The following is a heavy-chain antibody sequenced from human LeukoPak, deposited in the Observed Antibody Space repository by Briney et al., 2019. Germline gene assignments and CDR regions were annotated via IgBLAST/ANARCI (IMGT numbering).Heavy chain of an antibody. Sequence: GGSLRLSCAASGFTFSSYGMHWARQAPGKGLEWVAVISYDGSNKYYADSVEGRFTISRDNSKNTLYLQMNSLRAEDTAVYYCAKGERITMIVVVIGWGQGTLVTVSS. CDR1: GFTFSSYG. J-gene: IGHJ4*02. CDR2: ISYDGSNK. V-gene: IGHV3-30*18. CDR3: AKGERITMIVVVIG. D-gene: IGHD3-22*01.